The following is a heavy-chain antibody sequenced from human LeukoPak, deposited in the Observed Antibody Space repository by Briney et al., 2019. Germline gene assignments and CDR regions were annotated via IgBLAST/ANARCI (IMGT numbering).Heavy chain of an antibody. CDR3: ARGHRVGLTSRWFDP. CDR1: GGSISSYY. Sequence: SETLSLTCTVSGGSISSYYWGWIRQPPGKGLEWIGYIYHNGSTNYSPSLKSRVTISLDTSKNQFSLKLSSVTAADTAVYSCARGHRVGLTSRWFDPWGQGILVTVSS. CDR2: IYHNGST. D-gene: IGHD1-26*01. V-gene: IGHV4-59*01. J-gene: IGHJ5*02.